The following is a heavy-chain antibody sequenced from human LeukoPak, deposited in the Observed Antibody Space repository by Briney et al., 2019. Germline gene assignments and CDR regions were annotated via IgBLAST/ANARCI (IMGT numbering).Heavy chain of an antibody. CDR1: GYTFTNYG. D-gene: IGHD1-26*01. J-gene: IGHJ3*01. Sequence: GVSETVSCKASGYTFTNYGIILVRQAPRQGREGVGWTSAYNGNTNYAQNLQGRVTMTTDTSTSTAYMGLRSLSSDDTALYYCARDFVGGSYYPWGQGTMVTVSS. CDR2: TSAYNGNT. CDR3: ARDFVGGSYYP. V-gene: IGHV1-18*01.